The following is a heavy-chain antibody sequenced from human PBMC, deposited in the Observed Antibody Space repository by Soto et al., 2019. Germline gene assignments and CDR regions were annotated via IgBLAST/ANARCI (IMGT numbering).Heavy chain of an antibody. J-gene: IGHJ6*02. D-gene: IGHD5-18*01. CDR1: GFTFSSYA. V-gene: IGHV3-23*01. CDR2: ISGSGGST. Sequence: GGSLRLSCAASGFTFSSYAMSWVRQAPGKGLEWVSAISGSGGSTYYADSVKGRFTISRDNSKNTLYLQMNSLRAEDTAVYYCAKESTAMGTYYYYGMDVWGQGTTVTVSS. CDR3: AKESTAMGTYYYYGMDV.